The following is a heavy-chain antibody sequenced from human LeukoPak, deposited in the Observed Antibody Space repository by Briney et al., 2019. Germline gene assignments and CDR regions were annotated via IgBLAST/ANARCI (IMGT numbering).Heavy chain of an antibody. CDR3: AKDEDARPMYFQD. D-gene: IGHD3-10*02. V-gene: IGHV3-23*01. CDR1: GFTFIRYA. CDR2: ISGSGGSI. J-gene: IGHJ1*01. Sequence: PGGSLRLSCAASGFTFIRYAMSWVRQAPGKGLEWVSAISGSGGSIYYADSVKGRFTVSRDNSKNTLYLQMNTLRAEDTAVYYCAKDEDARPMYFQDWGQGTLVTVSS.